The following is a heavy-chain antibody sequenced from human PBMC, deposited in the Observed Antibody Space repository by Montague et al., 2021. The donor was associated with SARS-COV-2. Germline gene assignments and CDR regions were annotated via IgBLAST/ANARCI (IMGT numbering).Heavy chain of an antibody. Sequence: LRLSCAVSGDSISTGEYHWIWIRQVPGKGLEWIGYIYHTGSTQYNPSLKGRITILVDTSKNQFSLKLTSVTAADTAVYFCARGITTAGKWGRGTLVTVSS. V-gene: IGHV4-30-4*01. J-gene: IGHJ4*02. CDR2: IYHTGST. CDR3: ARGITTAGK. CDR1: GDSISTGEYH. D-gene: IGHD1-1*01.